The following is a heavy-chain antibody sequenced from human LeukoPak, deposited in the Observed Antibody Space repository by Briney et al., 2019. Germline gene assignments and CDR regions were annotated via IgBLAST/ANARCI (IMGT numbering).Heavy chain of an antibody. V-gene: IGHV4-4*07. CDR2: IYTSGST. D-gene: IGHD5-18*01. CDR3: ARYTAMVHAFDI. J-gene: IGHJ3*02. CDR1: VGPISSYY. Sequence: SETLSLTCTLSVGPISSYYWSWIRQPAAKALEWIGRIYTSGSTNYNPSLKSRVTMSVDTSKNQFSLKLSSVTAADTAVYYCARYTAMVHAFDIWGQGTMVTVSS.